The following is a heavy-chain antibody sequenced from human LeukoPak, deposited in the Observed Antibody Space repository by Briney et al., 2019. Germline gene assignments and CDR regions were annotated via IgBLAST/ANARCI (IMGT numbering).Heavy chain of an antibody. Sequence: GGSLRLSCAASGFTFSSYSMNWVRQAPGKGLEWVSSISSSSGYIYYADSVKGRFTISRDNAKNSLYLQMNSLRAEDTAVYYCARALFGEPDAFDIWGQGTMVTVSS. J-gene: IGHJ3*02. CDR2: ISSSSGYI. D-gene: IGHD3-10*01. CDR3: ARALFGEPDAFDI. CDR1: GFTFSSYS. V-gene: IGHV3-21*01.